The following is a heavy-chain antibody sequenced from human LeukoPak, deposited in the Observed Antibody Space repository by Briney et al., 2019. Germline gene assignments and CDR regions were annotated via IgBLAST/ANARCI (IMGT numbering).Heavy chain of an antibody. V-gene: IGHV1-46*01. Sequence: ASVKVSCKASGYTFTSYYMHWVRQAPGQGLEWMGLINPTGGSTGYAQKFQGRVTMTSDTSTSTVYMELSRLRSEDTAMYYCARAPSGGGHIVVVTAIDNWGQGTLVTVSS. CDR3: ARAPSGGGHIVVVTAIDN. J-gene: IGHJ4*02. CDR2: INPTGGST. D-gene: IGHD2-21*02. CDR1: GYTFTSYY.